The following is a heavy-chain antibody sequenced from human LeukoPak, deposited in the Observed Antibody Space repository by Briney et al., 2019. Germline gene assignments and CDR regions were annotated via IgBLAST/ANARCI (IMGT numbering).Heavy chain of an antibody. D-gene: IGHD5-24*01. CDR3: ARDEYRSRWLHP. Sequence: PGGSLRLSCAASGFTFSSYWMSWVRLAPGKGPEWVANIKGDGSEKWYADSVKGRFTISRDNAQNSVHLQMNSLRAEDTAVYHCARDEYRSRWLHPWGQGTLVTVTS. J-gene: IGHJ5*02. CDR1: GFTFSSYW. V-gene: IGHV3-7*01. CDR2: IKGDGSEK.